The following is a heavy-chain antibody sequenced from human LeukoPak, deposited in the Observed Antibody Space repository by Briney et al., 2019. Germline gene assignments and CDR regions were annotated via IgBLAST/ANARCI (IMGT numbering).Heavy chain of an antibody. V-gene: IGHV3-48*03. CDR3: ARELGGFNWFDP. D-gene: IGHD3-16*01. Sequence: GGSLRLSCAASGFTFSSYEMNWVRQAPGKGLGWVSYITSSGSSIYYADSVRGRFTMSRDNAKNSLYLQMNSLRAEDTAVYYCARELGGFNWFDPWGQGTLVTVSS. J-gene: IGHJ5*02. CDR2: ITSSGSSI. CDR1: GFTFSSYE.